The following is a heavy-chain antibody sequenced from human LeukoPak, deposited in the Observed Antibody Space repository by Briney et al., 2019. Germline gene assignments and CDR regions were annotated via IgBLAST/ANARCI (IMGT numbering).Heavy chain of an antibody. V-gene: IGHV4-59*08. D-gene: IGHD4-23*01. CDR2: IYYRST. CDR1: GGSISGDY. CDR3: ARHYDYGGLDY. Sequence: SETLSLTCTVSGGSISGDYWSWIRRSPGKGLERIGFIYYRSTNYNPSLKSRVTISADTSKNQFSLKLSSVTAADTAVYYCARHYDYGGLDYWGQGTLVTVSS. J-gene: IGHJ4*02.